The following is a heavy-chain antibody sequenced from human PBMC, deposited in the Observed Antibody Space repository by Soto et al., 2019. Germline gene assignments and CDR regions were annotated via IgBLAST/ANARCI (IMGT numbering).Heavy chain of an antibody. CDR2: INKSGGST. V-gene: IGHV3-23*01. D-gene: IGHD1-1*01. CDR3: AKDPPTTGKTVDC. Sequence: EVQLLESGGGLVQPGGSLRLSCAASGFTFSSFAMSWVRQAPGTGLEWVSTINKSGGSTYYADSVKGRFTISRDNSKNMLFLQINGLRAEDTAVYYCAKDPPTTGKTVDCGGRGTLVTVAS. CDR1: GFTFSSFA. J-gene: IGHJ4*02.